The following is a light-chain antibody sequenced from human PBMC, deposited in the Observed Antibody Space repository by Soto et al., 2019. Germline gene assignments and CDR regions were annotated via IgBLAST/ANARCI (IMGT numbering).Light chain of an antibody. J-gene: IGKJ2*01. V-gene: IGKV3-11*01. CDR1: QSVSSS. CDR3: QQGSAWPYT. CDR2: DAS. Sequence: EIVLTQSPATLSVSPGDRVTLSCRASQSVSSSLAWYQQKSGQAPGLLVYDASKRATGIPARFSGSGSGTDFTLTISSLEPEDSAVYYCQQGSAWPYTFGQGTKXEI.